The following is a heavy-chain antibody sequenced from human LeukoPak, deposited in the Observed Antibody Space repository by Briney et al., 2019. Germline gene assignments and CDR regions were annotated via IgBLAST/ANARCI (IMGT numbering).Heavy chain of an antibody. D-gene: IGHD3-10*01. J-gene: IGHJ4*02. V-gene: IGHV1-24*01. CDR3: ARDKGPAGWFGELLPFDY. CDR2: FDPEDGET. CDR1: GYILTELS. Sequence: GASVKVSCKVSGYILTELSMHWARQAPGKGLEWMGGFDPEDGETIYAQKFQGRVTITADKSTSTAYMELSSLKSEDTAVYYCARDKGPAGWFGELLPFDYWGQGTLVTVSS.